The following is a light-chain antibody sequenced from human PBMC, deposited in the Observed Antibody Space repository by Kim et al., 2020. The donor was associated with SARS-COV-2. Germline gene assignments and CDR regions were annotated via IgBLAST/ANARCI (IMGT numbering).Light chain of an antibody. CDR2: DAS. Sequence: SVAPGESAPLSCRASHSVSTNLVCYQQRPGQAPSLLIYDASTRATGIPARFSGSGSGTEFTLTISSLQSEDFAVYYCQQYNNFRTFGQGTKVDIK. CDR1: HSVSTN. J-gene: IGKJ1*01. CDR3: QQYNNFRT. V-gene: IGKV3-15*01.